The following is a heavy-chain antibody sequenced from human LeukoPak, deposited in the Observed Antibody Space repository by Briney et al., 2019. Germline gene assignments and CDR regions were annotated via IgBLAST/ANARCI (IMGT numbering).Heavy chain of an antibody. J-gene: IGHJ4*02. D-gene: IGHD3-10*01. CDR3: AITMVRGVMGYYFDY. CDR2: IIPILGIA. Sequence: SVKVSCKASGGTFSSYAISWVRQAPGQGLEWMGRIIPILGIANYAQKFQGRVTITADKSTSTAYMELSSLRSEDTAVYYCAITMVRGVMGYYFDYWGQGTLVTVSS. CDR1: GGTFSSYA. V-gene: IGHV1-69*04.